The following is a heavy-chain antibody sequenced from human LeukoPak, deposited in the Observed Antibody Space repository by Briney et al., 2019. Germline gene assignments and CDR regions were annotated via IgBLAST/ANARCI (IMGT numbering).Heavy chain of an antibody. CDR3: ARGLRYGSGKNNWFDP. D-gene: IGHD3-10*01. CDR1: GYTFTSYD. J-gene: IGHJ5*02. Sequence: ASVKVSCKASGYTFTSYDINWVRQATGQGLEWMGWMNPNSGNTGYAQNFQGRVTMTRNTSISTAYMELSSLRSEDTAVYYCARGLRYGSGKNNWFDPWGQGTLVTVSS. V-gene: IGHV1-8*01. CDR2: MNPNSGNT.